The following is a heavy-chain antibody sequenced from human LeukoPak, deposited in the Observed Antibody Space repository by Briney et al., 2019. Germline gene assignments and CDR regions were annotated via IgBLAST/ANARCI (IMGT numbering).Heavy chain of an antibody. J-gene: IGHJ5*02. V-gene: IGHV4-59*01. CDR3: ARSRPVVAATLGWFDP. D-gene: IGHD2-15*01. CDR2: IYYSGST. Sequence: SETLSLTCTVSGGSISSYYWSWIRQPPGKGLEWIGYIYYSGSTNYNPSLKSRVTISVDTSKNQFSLKLSSVTAADTAVYYCARSRPVVAATLGWFDPWGQGTLVTVSS. CDR1: GGSISSYY.